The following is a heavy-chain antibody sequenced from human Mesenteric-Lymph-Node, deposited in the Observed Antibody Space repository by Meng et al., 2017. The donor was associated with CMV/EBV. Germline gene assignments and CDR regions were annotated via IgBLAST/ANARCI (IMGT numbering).Heavy chain of an antibody. Sequence: GESLKISCAASGFTFSDYDMHWVRQVTGKGLEWVSANGTLHDTFYPGSVKGRFTISRENAKNSLYLQMSSLRAEDTAVYFCARASKDFLSGHWNYGMDVWGQGTTVTVSS. CDR1: GFTFSDYD. CDR3: ARASKDFLSGHWNYGMDV. CDR2: NGTLHDT. V-gene: IGHV3-13*01. J-gene: IGHJ6*02. D-gene: IGHD3-3*01.